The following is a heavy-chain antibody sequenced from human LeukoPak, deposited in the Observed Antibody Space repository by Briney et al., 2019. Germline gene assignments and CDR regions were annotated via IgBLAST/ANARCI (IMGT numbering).Heavy chain of an antibody. D-gene: IGHD1-26*01. CDR3: VRDKLVGPSRLDH. V-gene: IGHV3-7*01. J-gene: IGHJ4*02. CDR1: GFTFSSYG. Sequence: QSGGSLRLSCAASGFTFSSYGMSWVRQAPGKGLEWVANIKEDGSEKRDVDSVKGRSTISRDNAKNSLYLQMNSLRVEDTAVYYCVRDKLVGPSRLDHWGQGTLVTVSS. CDR2: IKEDGSEK.